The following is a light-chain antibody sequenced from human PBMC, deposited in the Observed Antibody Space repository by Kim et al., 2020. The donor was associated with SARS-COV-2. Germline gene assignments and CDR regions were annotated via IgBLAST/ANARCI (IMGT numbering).Light chain of an antibody. CDR3: QSYNRDNVL. Sequence: NFLLTQPHSVSGSPGKTITISCTRSSGSIDDNYVQWYQQRPGGVPTAVIYEDDQRPSGVSGRFSGSIDNSSNSASLTISGLRTEDEADYYCQSYNRDNVLFGGGTQLTVL. CDR2: EDD. J-gene: IGLJ2*01. V-gene: IGLV6-57*04. CDR1: SGSIDDNY.